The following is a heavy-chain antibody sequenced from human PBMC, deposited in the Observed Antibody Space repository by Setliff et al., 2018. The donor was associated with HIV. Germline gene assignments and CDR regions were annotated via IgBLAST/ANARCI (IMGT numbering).Heavy chain of an antibody. J-gene: IGHJ4*02. Sequence: PSETLSLTCVVSDDSFSNYDWTWIRQSPGKALEWIGYISSSGTTNYNPSLRSRVTISMETSNTRFSLWLRSATAADTATYFCARLGRAIDDGGPSLRLDFWGQGMLVTVSS. CDR2: ISSSGTT. CDR1: DDSFSNYD. D-gene: IGHD2-21*01. V-gene: IGHV4-4*09. CDR3: ARLGRAIDDGGPSLRLDF.